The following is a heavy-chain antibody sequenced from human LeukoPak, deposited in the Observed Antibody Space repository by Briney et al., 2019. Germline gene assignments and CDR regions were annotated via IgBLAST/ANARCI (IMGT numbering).Heavy chain of an antibody. Sequence: SETLSLTCTVSGGSISSYYWSWIRQPAGQGLEWIWRIYTSGSTNYNPSLKSRVTMSVDTSKNQFSLKLSSVTAADTGGYYCARDSGQGTTVTRAYHAFHIWRQGTRVSVSS. V-gene: IGHV4-4*07. CDR3: ARDSGQGTTVTRAYHAFHI. CDR1: GGSISSYY. J-gene: IGHJ3*02. D-gene: IGHD4-17*01. CDR2: IYTSGST.